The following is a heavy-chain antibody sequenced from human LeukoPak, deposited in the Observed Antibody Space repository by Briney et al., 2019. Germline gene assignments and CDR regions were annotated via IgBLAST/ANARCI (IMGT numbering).Heavy chain of an antibody. CDR2: VYTRGNT. J-gene: IGHJ5*02. D-gene: IGHD1-1*01. CDR1: SGSLSNSY. V-gene: IGHV4-4*07. Sequence: SETLSLTCTVSSGSLSNSYWSWIRQPAGEGLEWIGRVYTRGNTDYNPSLKSRVTMSIDTSKNQFSLKLSSVTAADTAVYYCARDIWNGGRWFDPWGQGTLVIVSS. CDR3: ARDIWNGGRWFDP.